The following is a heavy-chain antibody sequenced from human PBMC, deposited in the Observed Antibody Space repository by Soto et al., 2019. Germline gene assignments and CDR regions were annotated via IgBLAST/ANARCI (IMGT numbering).Heavy chain of an antibody. D-gene: IGHD2-21*02. J-gene: IGHJ3*02. CDR2: ILPIFGTA. CDR3: ARGHEFGGNSDAFEI. CDR1: GGTFSTSS. Sequence: QVQLVQSGAAVKKPGSSVKVSCKASGGTFSTSSMNWVRQAPEQGPEWMGNILPIFGTADYAQKLQGRVTITANESTKTVYMELRSLLSADTAVYYCARGHEFGGNSDAFEIWGQGTVVTVSS. V-gene: IGHV1-69*15.